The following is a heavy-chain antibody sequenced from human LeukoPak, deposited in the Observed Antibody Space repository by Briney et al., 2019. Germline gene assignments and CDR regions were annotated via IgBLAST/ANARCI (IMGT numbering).Heavy chain of an antibody. CDR1: GFTLGNYW. CDR2: GDGDGSHS. CDR3: AYSDHFDN. J-gene: IGHJ4*02. V-gene: IGHV3-74*03. Sequence: PGGSLRLSCAASGFTLGNYWMHWVRHAPGKVLVWVSRGDGDGSHSTYADSVKGRFTTSRDNAKNTLYLQMNSLTGEDAAVYYCAYSDHFDNWGQGTLVTVSS. D-gene: IGHD4-17*01.